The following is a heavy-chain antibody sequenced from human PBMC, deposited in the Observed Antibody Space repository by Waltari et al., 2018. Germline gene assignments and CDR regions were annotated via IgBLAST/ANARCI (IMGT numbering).Heavy chain of an antibody. J-gene: IGHJ4*02. CDR1: GFTFSSYA. D-gene: IGHD5-12*01. V-gene: IGHV3-23*01. CDR2: ISGSGART. Sequence: GGGLVQPGGSLRLSCAASGFTFSSYAMSWVRQPPGKGLEWVSPISGSGARTYYADSVKGRFTISRDNSKNTLYLQMNSLRAEDTAVYYCAKLTYSGYERKPHFDFWGQGTLVTVSS. CDR3: AKLTYSGYERKPHFDF.